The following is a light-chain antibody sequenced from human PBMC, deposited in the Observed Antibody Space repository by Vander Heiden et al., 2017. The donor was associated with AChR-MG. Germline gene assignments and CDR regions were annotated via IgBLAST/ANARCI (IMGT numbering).Light chain of an antibody. J-gene: IGLJ2*01. Sequence: PATKVTISCSGGTCNDGGDYEYGSWQQQRPAHTLHINSNNHRTPGVPDRVSGSRSGTSDSLALSGLRSEDEADYYCAAWDDSLSDHVVFGGGTKLTVL. CDR3: AAWDDSLSDHVV. CDR1: TCNDGGDY. CDR2: SNN. V-gene: IGLV1-47*02.